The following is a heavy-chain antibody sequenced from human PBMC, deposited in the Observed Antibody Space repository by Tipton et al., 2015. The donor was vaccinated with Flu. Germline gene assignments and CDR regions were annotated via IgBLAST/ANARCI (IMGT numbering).Heavy chain of an antibody. Sequence: VQSGGSLKLSCAASGFTFSSYEMNWVRQAPGKGLEWVSYIRSSGSTTYYADSVKGRFAISRDNSKNTLYLQMNSLRAEDTAMYYCAKVIPEIVAGLDYWGQGTLVTVSS. V-gene: IGHV3-48*03. D-gene: IGHD5-12*01. CDR3: AKVIPEIVAGLDY. CDR2: IRSSGSTT. J-gene: IGHJ4*02. CDR1: GFTFSSYE.